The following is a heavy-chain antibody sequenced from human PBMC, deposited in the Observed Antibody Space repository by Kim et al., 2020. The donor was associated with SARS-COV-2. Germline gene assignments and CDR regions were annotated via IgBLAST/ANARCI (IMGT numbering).Heavy chain of an antibody. J-gene: IGHJ4*02. V-gene: IGHV4-31*03. CDR2: IYYSGST. D-gene: IGHD3-3*01. CDR3: ARARRITIFGVVTHFDY. CDR1: GGSISSGGYY. Sequence: SETLSLTCTVSGGSISSGGYYWSWIRQHPGKGLEWIGYIYYSGSTYYNPSLKSRVTISVDTSKNQFSLKLSSVTAAHTAVYYCARARRITIFGVVTHFDYWGQGTLVTVSS.